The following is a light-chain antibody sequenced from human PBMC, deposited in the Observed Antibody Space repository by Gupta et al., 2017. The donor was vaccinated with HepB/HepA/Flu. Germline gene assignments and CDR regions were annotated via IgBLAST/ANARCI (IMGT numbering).Light chain of an antibody. Sequence: EIVLTQSPATLSLSPGERATLSCRASQSVSSYLAWYQQKPGQAPRLLIYEASDRATGIPARFSGSGSGTDFTLSISSLEPEDFAVYYCQQRSTWPRTFGQGTKVEIQ. J-gene: IGKJ1*01. CDR3: QQRSTWPRT. V-gene: IGKV3-11*01. CDR2: EAS. CDR1: QSVSSY.